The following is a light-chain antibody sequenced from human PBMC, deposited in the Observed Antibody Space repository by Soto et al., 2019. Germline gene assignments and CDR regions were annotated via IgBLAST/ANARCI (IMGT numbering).Light chain of an antibody. V-gene: IGLV2-18*01. CDR2: EVN. CDR3: SLYISGSTYV. CDR1: SSDVGLYDY. J-gene: IGLJ1*01. Sequence: QSALTQPASVSGSPGQSITVSCTGTSSDVGLYDYVSWFQQPPGTAPKLIMYEVNTRPSGVPDRFSGSKSGSTASLTISGLQAEDEADYYCSLYISGSTYVFGTGTKVTVL.